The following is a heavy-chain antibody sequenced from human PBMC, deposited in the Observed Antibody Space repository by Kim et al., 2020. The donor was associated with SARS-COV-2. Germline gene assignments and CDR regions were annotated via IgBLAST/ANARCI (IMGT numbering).Heavy chain of an antibody. D-gene: IGHD2-15*01. CDR2: ISGSGGST. Sequence: GGSLRLSCAASGFTFSSYAMSWVRQAPGKGLEWVSAISGSGGSTYYADSVKGRFTISRDNSKNTLYLQMNSLRAEDTAVYYCAKDRRSVVAANWLFDPWGQGTLVTVSS. J-gene: IGHJ5*02. CDR1: GFTFSSYA. V-gene: IGHV3-23*01. CDR3: AKDRRSVVAANWLFDP.